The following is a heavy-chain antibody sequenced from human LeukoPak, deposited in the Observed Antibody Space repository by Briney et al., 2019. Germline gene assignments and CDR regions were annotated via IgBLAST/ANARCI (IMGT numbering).Heavy chain of an antibody. J-gene: IGHJ5*02. CDR1: GGTFSSYA. CDR2: IIPIFGIA. CDR3: ARDLTVSWFDP. Sequence: AASVKIFCTASGGTFSSYAISWVREAPGQGLEWRGRIIPIFGIANYAQKFQGRVTITADKSTSTAYMELSSLRSEDTAVYYCARDLTVSWFDPWGQGTLVTVSS. D-gene: IGHD4-11*01. V-gene: IGHV1-69*04.